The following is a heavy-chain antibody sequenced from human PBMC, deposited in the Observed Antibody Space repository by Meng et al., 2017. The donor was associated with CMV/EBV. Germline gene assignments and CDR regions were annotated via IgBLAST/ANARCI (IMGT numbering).Heavy chain of an antibody. CDR1: GGSISSSSYY. D-gene: IGHD3-16*01. V-gene: IGHV4-61*05. CDR3: ARGGALAAFDI. J-gene: IGHJ3*02. CDR2: IYYSGST. Sequence: SETLSLTCTVSGGSISSSSYYWGWIRQPPGKGLEWIGYIYYSGSTNYNPSLKSRVTISVDTSKNQFSLKLSSVTAADTAVYYCARGGALAAFDIWGQGTMVTVSS.